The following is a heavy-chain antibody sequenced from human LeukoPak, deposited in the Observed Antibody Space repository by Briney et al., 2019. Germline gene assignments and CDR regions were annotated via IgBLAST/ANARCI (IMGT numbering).Heavy chain of an antibody. CDR2: ISYDGSNK. J-gene: IGHJ4*02. CDR3: TTRISMPVVGGRNDY. V-gene: IGHV3-30-3*01. Sequence: PGGSLRLSCAASGFTFSSYAMHWVRQAPGKGLEWVAVISYDGSNKYYADSVKGRFTISRDNSKNTLYLQMNSLQTEDTAVYYCTTRISMPVVGGRNDYWGQGTLVTVSS. D-gene: IGHD2/OR15-2a*01. CDR1: GFTFSSYA.